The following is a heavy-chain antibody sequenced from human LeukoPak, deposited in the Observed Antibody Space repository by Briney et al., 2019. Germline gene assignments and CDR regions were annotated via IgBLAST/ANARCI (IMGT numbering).Heavy chain of an antibody. D-gene: IGHD6-25*01. J-gene: IGHJ3*02. CDR1: GFTFSSYD. CDR2: IRPSGDNT. Sequence: GGSLRLSCAASGFTFSSYDMTWVRQAPGRGLEWVSSIRPSGDNTYYADSVKGRFTISRDNAKNSLYLQMNSLRAEDTAVYYCARFTAGGGFDIWGQGTMVTVSS. CDR3: ARFTAGGGFDI. V-gene: IGHV3-21*01.